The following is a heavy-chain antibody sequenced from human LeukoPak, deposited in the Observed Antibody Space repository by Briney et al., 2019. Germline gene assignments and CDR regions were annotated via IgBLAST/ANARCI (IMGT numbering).Heavy chain of an antibody. J-gene: IGHJ3*01. D-gene: IGHD1-1*01. Sequence: GGSLRLSCAASGFTCSTYAMNWVRQVPGKGLEWISYISSSGGNTIHYAVSVRGRFTISRDDAKNSLYLQIYSPGVEDTAVYYCAKKVAVHDTAWLHAFDVWGQGAMVTVSS. V-gene: IGHV3-48*03. CDR1: GFTCSTYA. CDR3: AKKVAVHDTAWLHAFDV. CDR2: ISSSGGNTI.